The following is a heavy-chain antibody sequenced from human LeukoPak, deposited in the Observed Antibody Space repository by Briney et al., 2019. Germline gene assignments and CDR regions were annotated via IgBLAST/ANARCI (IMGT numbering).Heavy chain of an antibody. V-gene: IGHV4-61*01. J-gene: IGHJ4*02. Sequence: NPSETLSLTCAVSGDSVSSSNYYWSWIRQPPGKGLEWNGYIYYGGNTNYNPSLQSRVTISVDTSKSQFSLKLSSVTAADTAVYYCARELVDNSGYYYVVQYFDYWGQGTLVTVSS. CDR2: IYYGGNT. CDR1: GDSVSSSNYY. CDR3: ARELVDNSGYYYVVQYFDY. D-gene: IGHD3-22*01.